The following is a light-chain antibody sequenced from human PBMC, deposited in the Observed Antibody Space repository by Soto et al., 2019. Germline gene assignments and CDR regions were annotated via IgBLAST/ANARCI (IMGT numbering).Light chain of an antibody. Sequence: QSALTQPASVSGSPGQSITISCTGSSSDVGGYNYVSWYQQHPGKAPKLMIYEVSNRPSGISNRFSGSKSGNTASLTLSGLQAEDEADYYCSSYTSSDVVFGGGTKLTVL. CDR3: SSYTSSDVV. J-gene: IGLJ2*01. CDR1: SSDVGGYNY. V-gene: IGLV2-14*01. CDR2: EVS.